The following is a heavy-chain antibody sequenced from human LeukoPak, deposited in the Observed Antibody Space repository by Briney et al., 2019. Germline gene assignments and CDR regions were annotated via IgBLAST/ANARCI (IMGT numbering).Heavy chain of an antibody. D-gene: IGHD1-26*01. V-gene: IGHV4-39*01. CDR2: IYYSGST. J-gene: IGHJ4*02. CDR1: GGSISSSTSY. CDR3: ARNASARGTSYFDY. Sequence: SETLSLTCTVSGGSISSSTSYWGWIRQPPGKGLEWSGSIYYSGSTSYNPSLKSRVTISVDTSKKQFSLKLDSVTAADTAVYYCARNASARGTSYFDYWGQGTLVTVSS.